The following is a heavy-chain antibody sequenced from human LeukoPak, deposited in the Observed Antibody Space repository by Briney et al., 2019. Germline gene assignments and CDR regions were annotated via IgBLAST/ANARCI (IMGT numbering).Heavy chain of an antibody. V-gene: IGHV4-30-2*01. J-gene: IGHJ3*02. Sequence: SETLSLTCAVSGVSISSGGYSWSWIRQPPGKGLEWIGYIYHSGSTYYNPSLKSRVTISVDRSKNQFSLKLSSVTAADTAVYYCARGYYDSSGYYIQDAFDIWGQGTMVTVS. CDR2: IYHSGST. D-gene: IGHD3-22*01. CDR3: ARGYYDSSGYYIQDAFDI. CDR1: GVSISSGGYS.